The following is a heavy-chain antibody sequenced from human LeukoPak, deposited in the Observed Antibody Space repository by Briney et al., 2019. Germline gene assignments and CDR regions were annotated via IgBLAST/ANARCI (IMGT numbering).Heavy chain of an antibody. Sequence: SETLSLTCTVAGGSISSSSYYWGWIRQPPVKGLEWIGSIYYSGSTYYNPSLRSRVTISVDTSKNQSSLKLSSVTAADTAVYYCARPGIAAASWFDPWGQGTLVTVSS. CDR1: GGSISSSSYY. CDR3: ARPGIAAASWFDP. D-gene: IGHD6-13*01. CDR2: IYYSGST. J-gene: IGHJ5*02. V-gene: IGHV4-39*01.